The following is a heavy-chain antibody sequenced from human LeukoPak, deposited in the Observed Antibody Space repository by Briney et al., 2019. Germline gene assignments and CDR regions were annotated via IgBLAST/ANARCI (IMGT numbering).Heavy chain of an antibody. CDR3: ARGPGIAVAGTSPFDY. CDR2: IYYSGST. V-gene: IGHV4-59*01. J-gene: IGHJ4*02. Sequence: PSETLSLTCTVSGGSISSYYWSWIRQPPGKGLEWIGYIYYSGSTNYNPSLKSRVTISVDTSKSQFSLKLSSVTAADTAVYYCARGPGIAVAGTSPFDYWGQGTLVTVSS. D-gene: IGHD6-19*01. CDR1: GGSISSYY.